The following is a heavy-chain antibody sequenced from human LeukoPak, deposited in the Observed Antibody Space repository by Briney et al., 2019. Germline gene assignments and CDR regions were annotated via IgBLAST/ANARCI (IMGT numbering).Heavy chain of an antibody. CDR1: GFTFSSYV. J-gene: IGHJ5*02. Sequence: GGSLRLSCAASGFTFSSYVMHWVRQAPGKGLEWVAFIRYDGSNKYYADSVKGRFTISRDNSKNTLYLQMNSLRAEDTAVYYCAKDYPKTSYYGSGTYYRPNWFDPWGQGTLVTVSS. CDR2: IRYDGSNK. CDR3: AKDYPKTSYYGSGTYYRPNWFDP. V-gene: IGHV3-30*02. D-gene: IGHD3-10*01.